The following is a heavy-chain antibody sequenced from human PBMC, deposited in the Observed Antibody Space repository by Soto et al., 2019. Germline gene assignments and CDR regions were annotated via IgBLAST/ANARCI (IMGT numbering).Heavy chain of an antibody. D-gene: IGHD3-9*01. CDR2: IKSKTDGGTA. CDR3: ITSVTLTYYYYGMDV. V-gene: IGHV3-15*01. CDR1: GFTFTNAW. Sequence: GGSLRLSCAASGFTFTNAWMSWVRQAPGEGLEWVGRIKSKTDGGTADYAAPVKGRFTISGDDLKNTLYLQMNSLKTEDTAVYHCITSVTLTYYYYGMDVWGQGTTVTVSS. J-gene: IGHJ6*02.